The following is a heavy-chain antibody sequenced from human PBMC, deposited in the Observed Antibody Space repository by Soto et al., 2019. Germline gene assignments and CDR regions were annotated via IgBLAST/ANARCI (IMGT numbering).Heavy chain of an antibody. Sequence: GGSLRLSCAASGFTFSSYAMHWVRQAPGKGLEWVAVISYDGSNKYYADSVKGRFTISRDNSKNTLYLQMNSLRAEDTAVYYCARDIVVVVAASFLDYGMDVWGQGTTVTVSS. CDR1: GFTFSSYA. CDR3: ARDIVVVVAASFLDYGMDV. V-gene: IGHV3-30-3*01. D-gene: IGHD2-15*01. J-gene: IGHJ6*02. CDR2: ISYDGSNK.